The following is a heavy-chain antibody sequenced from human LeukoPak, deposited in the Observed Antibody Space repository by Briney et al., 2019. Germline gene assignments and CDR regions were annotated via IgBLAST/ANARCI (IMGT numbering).Heavy chain of an antibody. J-gene: IGHJ3*02. D-gene: IGHD2-8*01. Sequence: SETLSLTCTVSGGSISSYYWTWIRQPPGKGLEWVGYIYYSYSGSTNYNPSLKSRVTISVGTSKSQFSLKLSSVTAADTAVYYCACLSSNGRRAFDIWGQGTMVTVSS. CDR2: IYYSYSGST. V-gene: IGHV4-59*08. CDR3: ACLSSNGRRAFDI. CDR1: GGSISSYY.